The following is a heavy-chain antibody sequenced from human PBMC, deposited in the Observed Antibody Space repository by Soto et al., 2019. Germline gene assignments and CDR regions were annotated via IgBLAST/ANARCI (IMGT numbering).Heavy chain of an antibody. Sequence: ASVKVSCKASGYTFTNYAVHWVRQAPGQGLEWMGCINTGNGDTKYSQKFQGRVTITRDTSASTAYMDLSSLSLEDTAVYYCGRGQATFDPWGQGTLVTVSS. CDR3: GRGQATFDP. CDR1: GYTFTNYA. CDR2: INTGNGDT. J-gene: IGHJ5*02. V-gene: IGHV1-3*04.